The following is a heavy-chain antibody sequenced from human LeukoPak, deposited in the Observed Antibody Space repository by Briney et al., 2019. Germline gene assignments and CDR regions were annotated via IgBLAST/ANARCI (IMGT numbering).Heavy chain of an antibody. J-gene: IGHJ3*02. CDR1: GYTFTIYG. CDR2: ISAYNGNT. D-gene: IGHD2-15*01. CDR3: ATSPEYCSGGSCRFTPENDAFDI. Sequence: ASVNVSCKASGYTFTIYGISWVRQAPGQGREGMGWISAYNGNTNYAQKLQGRVTMTTDTSTSTAYMELRSLRSDDTAVYYCATSPEYCSGGSCRFTPENDAFDIWGQGTMVTVSS. V-gene: IGHV1-18*01.